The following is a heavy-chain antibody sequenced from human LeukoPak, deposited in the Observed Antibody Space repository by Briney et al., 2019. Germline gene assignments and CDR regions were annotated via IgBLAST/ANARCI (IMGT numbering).Heavy chain of an antibody. J-gene: IGHJ4*02. D-gene: IGHD2-2*02. CDR2: ISGSGAST. Sequence: GGSLRLSCAASGFPFSSYAMNWVRQAPGKGLEWVSAISGSGASTYYADSVKDRFTLSRDDSKNTLYLQMNSLRAEDTAVYYCAKSRSSSSTSCYNYWGQGTLVTVSS. V-gene: IGHV3-23*01. CDR3: AKSRSSSSTSCYNY. CDR1: GFPFSSYA.